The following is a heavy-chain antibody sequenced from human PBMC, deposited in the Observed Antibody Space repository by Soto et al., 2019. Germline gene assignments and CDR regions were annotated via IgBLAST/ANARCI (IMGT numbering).Heavy chain of an antibody. D-gene: IGHD3-3*01. CDR2: IYYSGST. CDR3: ARQVDDFWSGYYHWFDP. J-gene: IGHJ5*02. V-gene: IGHV4-59*08. CDR1: GGSISSYY. Sequence: QVQLQESGPGLVKPSETLSLTCTVSGGSISSYYWSWIRQPPGKGLEWIGYIYYSGSTNYNPSLKSRVTISVDTSKNQFSLKLSSVTAADTAVYYWARQVDDFWSGYYHWFDPWGQGTLVTVSS.